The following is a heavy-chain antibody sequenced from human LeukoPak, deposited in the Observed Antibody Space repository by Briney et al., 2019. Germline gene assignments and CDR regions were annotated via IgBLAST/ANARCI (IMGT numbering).Heavy chain of an antibody. D-gene: IGHD6-6*01. CDR2: ISYDGSNK. J-gene: IGHJ4*02. CDR1: GFTFSSYG. CDR3: ARDWFTYSSSSGRRGLGY. V-gene: IGHV3-30*03. Sequence: GGSLRLSCAASGFTFSSYGMHWVRQAPGKGLEWVAVISYDGSNKYYADSVKGRFTISRDNSKNTLYLQMNSLRAEDTSVYYCARDWFTYSSSSGRRGLGYWGQGTLVTVSS.